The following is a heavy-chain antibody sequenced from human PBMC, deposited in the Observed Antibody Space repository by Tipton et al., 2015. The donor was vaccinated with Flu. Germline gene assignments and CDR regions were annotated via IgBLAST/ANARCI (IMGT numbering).Heavy chain of an antibody. CDR2: INEDGSEK. J-gene: IGHJ4*02. D-gene: IGHD5-12*01. CDR3: ARWRPGYGFGLFDF. V-gene: IGHV3-7*01. CDR1: GFTLSSYW. Sequence: SLRLSCAASGFTLSSYWMSWVRQAPGKGLEWVANINEDGSEKNYADSVKDRFSISRDNTKKSLYLQMKSLRDEDTAVYYCARWRPGYGFGLFDFWGQGTLVTVSS.